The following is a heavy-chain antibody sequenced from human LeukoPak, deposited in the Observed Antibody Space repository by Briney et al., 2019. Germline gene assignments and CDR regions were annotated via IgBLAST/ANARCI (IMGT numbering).Heavy chain of an antibody. J-gene: IGHJ4*02. Sequence: SETLSLTCTVSCGSISSSSYYWGWIRQPPGKGLEWIGSIYYSGSTYYNPSLKSRVTISVDTSKNQFSLRLSSVTAADTAVYYCASRITIFGVVTGDYWGQGTLVTVSS. CDR3: ASRITIFGVVTGDY. CDR1: CGSISSSSYY. D-gene: IGHD3-3*01. V-gene: IGHV4-39*01. CDR2: IYYSGST.